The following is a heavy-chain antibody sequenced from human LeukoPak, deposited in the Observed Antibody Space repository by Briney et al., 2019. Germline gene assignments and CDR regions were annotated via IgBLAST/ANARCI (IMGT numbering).Heavy chain of an antibody. D-gene: IGHD4-17*01. CDR2: IYYSGST. Sequence: PSETLSLTCTVSGGSISSYYWSWIRQPPGKGLEWIGCIYYSGSTNYNPSLKSRVTISVDTSKNQFSLRLSSMTAADTAVYYCARQDTTGYYYYGMDVWGQGTTVTVSS. J-gene: IGHJ6*02. CDR1: GGSISSYY. V-gene: IGHV4-59*08. CDR3: ARQDTTGYYYYGMDV.